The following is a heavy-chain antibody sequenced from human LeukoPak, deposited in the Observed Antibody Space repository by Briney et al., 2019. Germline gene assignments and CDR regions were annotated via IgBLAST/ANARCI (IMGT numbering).Heavy chain of an antibody. Sequence: GGSLRLSCAASGFTFSSYGMHWVRQAPGKGLEWVAFIRYDGSNKYYADSVKGRFTISRDNSKNTLYLQMNSLRAEDTAVYYCARGSTYYYDSSSWGPFDYWGQGTLVTVSS. CDR1: GFTFSSYG. V-gene: IGHV3-30*02. CDR2: IRYDGSNK. D-gene: IGHD3-22*01. J-gene: IGHJ4*02. CDR3: ARGSTYYYDSSSWGPFDY.